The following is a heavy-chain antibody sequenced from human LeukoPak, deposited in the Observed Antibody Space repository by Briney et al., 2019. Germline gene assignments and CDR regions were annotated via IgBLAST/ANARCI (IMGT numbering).Heavy chain of an antibody. CDR3: AKAPEALELY. Sequence: GGSLRLSCAASGFTFSNAWMSWVRQAPGKGLEWVSAISGSGGSTYYADSVKGRFTISRDNSKNTLYLQMNSLRAEDTAVYYCAKAPEALELYWGQGTLVTVSS. J-gene: IGHJ4*02. CDR2: ISGSGGST. CDR1: GFTFSNAW. D-gene: IGHD1-26*01. V-gene: IGHV3-23*01.